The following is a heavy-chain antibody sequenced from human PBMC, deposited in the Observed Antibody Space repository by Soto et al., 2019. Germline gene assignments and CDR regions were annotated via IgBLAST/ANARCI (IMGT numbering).Heavy chain of an antibody. J-gene: IGHJ4*02. Sequence: PSETLSLTCTVSGGSISSSSYYWGWIRQPPGKGLEWIGSIYYSGSTYYNPSLKSRVTISVDTSKNQFSLKLSSVTAADTAVYYCASYPHQPSSSWYDQIDYWGQGTLVTVSS. D-gene: IGHD6-13*01. V-gene: IGHV4-39*01. CDR2: IYYSGST. CDR1: GGSISSSSYY. CDR3: ASYPHQPSSSWYDQIDY.